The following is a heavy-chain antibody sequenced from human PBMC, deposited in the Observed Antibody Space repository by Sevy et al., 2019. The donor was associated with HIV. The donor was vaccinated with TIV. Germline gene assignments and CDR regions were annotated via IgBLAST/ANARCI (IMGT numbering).Heavy chain of an antibody. CDR1: GYTFLTYG. V-gene: IGHV1-18*01. Sequence: ASVKVSCQASGYTFLTYGVSWVRQAPGQGLEWMGWIGVSHGNRKYAQNLQGRATVTADKSTFTAYLEMRSLTYDDTAMYYCVRDGWDGSHCPDVFNVWGQGTMVTVSS. D-gene: IGHD1-26*01. J-gene: IGHJ3*01. CDR2: IGVSHGNR. CDR3: VRDGWDGSHCPDVFNV.